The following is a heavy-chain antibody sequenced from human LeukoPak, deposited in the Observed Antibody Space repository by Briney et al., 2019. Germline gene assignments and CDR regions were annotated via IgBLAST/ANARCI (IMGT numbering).Heavy chain of an antibody. CDR1: GGTFSSYA. D-gene: IGHD1-7*01. V-gene: IGHV1-69*04. CDR2: IIPILGIA. J-gene: IGHJ4*02. Sequence: SVTVSCKASGGTFSSYAISWVRQAPGQGLEWMGRIIPILGIANYAQKFQGRVTITADKSTSTAYMELSSLRSEDTAVYYCARDYITGTAEETVHFDYWGQGTLVTVSS. CDR3: ARDYITGTAEETVHFDY.